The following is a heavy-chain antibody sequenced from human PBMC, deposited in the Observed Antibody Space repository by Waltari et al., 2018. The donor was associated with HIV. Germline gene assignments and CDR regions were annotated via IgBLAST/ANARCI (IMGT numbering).Heavy chain of an antibody. J-gene: IGHJ5*02. CDR2: ITPFNGNT. D-gene: IGHD2-21*02. Sequence: QMQLVQSGAEVKKTGSSVKVSCTASGYTFTYRYLHWLRQAPGQPLEWMGWITPFNGNTNYAQKFQDRVTITRDRSMSTAYMELSSLRSEDTAMYYCATCGGDCPEGWFDPWGQGTLVTVSS. V-gene: IGHV1-45*02. CDR3: ATCGGDCPEGWFDP. CDR1: GYTFTYRY.